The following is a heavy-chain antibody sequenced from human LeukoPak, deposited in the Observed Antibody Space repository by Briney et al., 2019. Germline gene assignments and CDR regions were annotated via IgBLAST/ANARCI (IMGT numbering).Heavy chain of an antibody. Sequence: GGSLRLSCAASGFNFSSYGMHWVRQPPGKGLEWVAFIRYDGSNKYNADSVKGRFTISRDNSKNTLYLQMNSLRAEHTAVYYCARVSGYDWDSSYDYWGQGTLVTVSS. V-gene: IGHV3-30*02. CDR3: ARVSGYDWDSSYDY. CDR1: GFNFSSYG. J-gene: IGHJ4*02. CDR2: IRYDGSNK. D-gene: IGHD5-12*01.